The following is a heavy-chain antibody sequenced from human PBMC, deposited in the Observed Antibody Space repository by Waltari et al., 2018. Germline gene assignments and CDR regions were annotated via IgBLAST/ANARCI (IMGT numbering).Heavy chain of an antibody. CDR3: ASGIATAPDY. Sequence: QVQLQQWGAGLLKPSETLSLTCTVSGGSISSSSYYWGWIRQPPGKGLEWIGSIYYSGSTYYNPSLKSRVTISVDTSKNQFSLKLSSVTAADTAVYYCASGIATAPDYWGQGTLVTVSS. J-gene: IGHJ4*02. V-gene: IGHV4-39*01. CDR1: GGSISSSSYY. D-gene: IGHD2-15*01. CDR2: IYYSGST.